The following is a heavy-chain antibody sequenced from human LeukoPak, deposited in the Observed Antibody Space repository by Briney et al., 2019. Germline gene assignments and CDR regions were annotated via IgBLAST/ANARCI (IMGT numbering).Heavy chain of an antibody. Sequence: GGSLRLSCAASGFTFSSYSMNWVRQAPGKGLEWVSSISSSSSYMYYADSVKGRFTISRDNAKNSLYLQMNSLRAEDTAVYYCARDSYSSSWWGYYFDYWGQGTLVTVSS. CDR2: ISSSSSYM. CDR3: ARDSYSSSWWGYYFDY. D-gene: IGHD6-13*01. V-gene: IGHV3-21*04. J-gene: IGHJ4*02. CDR1: GFTFSSYS.